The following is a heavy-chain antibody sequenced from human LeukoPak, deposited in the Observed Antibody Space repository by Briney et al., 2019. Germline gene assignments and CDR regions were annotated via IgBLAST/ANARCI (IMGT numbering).Heavy chain of an antibody. V-gene: IGHV4-39*01. D-gene: IGHD3-10*01. CDR3: ARGRQRLLWFGELLPDYFDY. CDR2: IYYSAST. Sequence: SETLSLTCTVSGSSISSSSYCWGWIRQPPGKWLESIGTIYYSASTYYNPSLKSRVTISVDTSKNQFSLKLCSVTAADTAVYYCARGRQRLLWFGELLPDYFDYWGQGTLVTVSS. J-gene: IGHJ4*02. CDR1: GSSISSSSYC.